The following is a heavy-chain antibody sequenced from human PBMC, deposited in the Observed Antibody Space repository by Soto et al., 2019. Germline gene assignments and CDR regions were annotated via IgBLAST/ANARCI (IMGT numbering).Heavy chain of an antibody. V-gene: IGHV3-11*01. J-gene: IGHJ6*03. Sequence: GGSLRLSCAASGFTFSDYYMSWIRQAPGKGLEWVSYISSSGSTIYYADSVKGRFTISRDNAKNSLYLQMNSLRAEDTAVYYCARDDSGFGGSTVHRPDYYMDVWGKGTTVTVSS. CDR2: ISSSGSTI. CDR3: ARDDSGFGGSTVHRPDYYMDV. D-gene: IGHD4-17*01. CDR1: GFTFSDYY.